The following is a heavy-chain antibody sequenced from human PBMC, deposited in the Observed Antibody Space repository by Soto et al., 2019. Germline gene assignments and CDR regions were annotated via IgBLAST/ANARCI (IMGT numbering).Heavy chain of an antibody. CDR1: GFTFSSYA. J-gene: IGHJ5*02. CDR2: ISGSGGST. CDR3: AKVGPYYDSSGYYPNWFDP. D-gene: IGHD3-22*01. V-gene: IGHV3-23*01. Sequence: GGSLRLSCAASGFTFSSYAMSWVRQAPGKGLEWVSAISGSGGSTYYADSVKGRFTISRDNSKNTLYLQMNSLRAEDTAVYYCAKVGPYYDSSGYYPNWFDPWGQGTLVTVSS.